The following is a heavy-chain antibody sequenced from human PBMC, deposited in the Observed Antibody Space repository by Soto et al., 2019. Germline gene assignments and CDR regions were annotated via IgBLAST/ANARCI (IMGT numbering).Heavy chain of an antibody. Sequence: GGSLRLSCEASGFTFSDYWMSWVRQAPGKGPEWVANIKFDGSEKQYVDSVRGRFTISRDNSRSSLSLQMNSLRAGDTAVYYCVKDGGYCSSSTCYAPRNHYFDSWGQGTLVTVSS. D-gene: IGHD2-2*01. CDR3: VKDGGYCSSSTCYAPRNHYFDS. J-gene: IGHJ4*02. V-gene: IGHV3-7*03. CDR2: IKFDGSEK. CDR1: GFTFSDYW.